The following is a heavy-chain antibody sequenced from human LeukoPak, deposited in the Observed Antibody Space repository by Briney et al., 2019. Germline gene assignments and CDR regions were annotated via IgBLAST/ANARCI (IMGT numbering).Heavy chain of an antibody. CDR1: GFTFSSYW. V-gene: IGHV3-7*03. CDR2: IKQDGSEK. CDR3: ARADWSAGDYYYYYGMDV. J-gene: IGHJ6*04. Sequence: GGSLRLSCAASGFTFSSYWMSWVRQAPGKGLEWVANIKQDGSEKYYVDSVKGRFTISRDNAKSSLYLQMNSLRAEDTAVYYRARADWSAGDYYYYYGMDVWGKGTTVTVSS. D-gene: IGHD3-9*01.